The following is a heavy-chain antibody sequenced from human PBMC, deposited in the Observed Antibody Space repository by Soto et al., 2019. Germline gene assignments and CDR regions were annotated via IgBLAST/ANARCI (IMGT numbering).Heavy chain of an antibody. V-gene: IGHV1-18*01. J-gene: IGHJ5*02. CDR1: GYTLSRYR. D-gene: IGHD1-26*01. CDR2: ISAYNGNT. CDR3: ARVPRSGSYYGNWFDP. Sequence: ASVNGACKGAGYTLSRYRGSWVRQATGQGLEWMGWISAYNGNTNYAQKLQGRVTMTTDTSTSTAYMELSSLRSEDTAVYYCARVPRSGSYYGNWFDPWGQATLVTVPS.